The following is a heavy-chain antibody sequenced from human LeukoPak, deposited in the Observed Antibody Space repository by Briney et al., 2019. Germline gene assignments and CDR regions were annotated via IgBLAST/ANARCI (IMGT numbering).Heavy chain of an antibody. Sequence: PSETLSLTCTVSGGSISNYHWSWMRQPPGKGLEWIGCFYHSGSTTYNPSLKSRVTTSVDTSKNEFSLKLNSVTAADTAVYYCASTQLWLAFDYWGQGILVTVSS. CDR1: GGSISNYH. CDR3: ASTQLWLAFDY. CDR2: FYHSGST. D-gene: IGHD6-19*01. V-gene: IGHV4-59*01. J-gene: IGHJ4*02.